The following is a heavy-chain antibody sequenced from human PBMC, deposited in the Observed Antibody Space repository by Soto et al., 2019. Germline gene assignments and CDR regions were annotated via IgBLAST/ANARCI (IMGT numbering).Heavy chain of an antibody. CDR2: IYPGDSDT. D-gene: IGHD3-22*01. V-gene: IGHV5-51*01. CDR1: GCSVTIYW. Sequence: LKSSCVDSGCSVTIYWIGWVRQMPGKGLEWMGIIYPGDSDTRYSPSFEGQVIISADKSISTAYLQWSSLKASDTAIYYCAIQGYYDSSGYYKAFDYWGQGTLVTVS. CDR3: AIQGYYDSSGYYKAFDY. J-gene: IGHJ4*02.